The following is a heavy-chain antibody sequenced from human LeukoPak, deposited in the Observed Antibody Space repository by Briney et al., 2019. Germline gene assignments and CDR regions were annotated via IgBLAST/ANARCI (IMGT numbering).Heavy chain of an antibody. CDR1: GGTFSSYA. V-gene: IGHV1-69*13. D-gene: IGHD3-16*01. Sequence: SVKVSCKASGGTFSSYATSWVRQAPGQGLEWMGGIIPIFGTANYAQKFQGRVTITADESTSTAYMELSSLRSEDTAVYYCAGPSRGGINWYFDLWGRGTLVTVSS. CDR3: AGPSRGGINWYFDL. CDR2: IIPIFGTA. J-gene: IGHJ2*01.